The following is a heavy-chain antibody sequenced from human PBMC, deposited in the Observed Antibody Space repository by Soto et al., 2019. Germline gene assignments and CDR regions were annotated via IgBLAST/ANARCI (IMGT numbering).Heavy chain of an antibody. V-gene: IGHV3-30*18. Sequence: VGSLRLSCAASGFTFSSYGMHWVRQAPGKGLEWVAVISYDGSNKYYADSVKGRFTISRDNSKNTLYLQMNSLRAEDTAVYYCAKSHRRGNIVVVTAILYYFDYWGQGTLVTVSS. D-gene: IGHD2-21*02. CDR1: GFTFSSYG. CDR2: ISYDGSNK. J-gene: IGHJ4*02. CDR3: AKSHRRGNIVVVTAILYYFDY.